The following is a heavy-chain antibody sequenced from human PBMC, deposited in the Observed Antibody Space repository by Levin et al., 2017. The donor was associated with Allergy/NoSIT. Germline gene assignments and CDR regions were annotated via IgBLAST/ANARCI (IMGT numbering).Heavy chain of an antibody. Sequence: PGGSLRLSCKGSGYSFTSYWISWVRQMPGKGLEWMGRIDPSDSYTNYSPSFQGHVTISADKSISTAYLQWSSLKASDTAMYYCARLKGSGSYWAGWFDPWGQGTLVTVSS. CDR1: GYSFTSYW. J-gene: IGHJ5*02. CDR3: ARLKGSGSYWAGWFDP. V-gene: IGHV5-10-1*01. CDR2: IDPSDSYT. D-gene: IGHD3-10*01.